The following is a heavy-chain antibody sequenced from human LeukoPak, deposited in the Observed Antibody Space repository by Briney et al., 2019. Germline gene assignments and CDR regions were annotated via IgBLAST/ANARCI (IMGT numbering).Heavy chain of an antibody. Sequence: GGSLRLSCAASGFTFSSYAMSWVRQAPGKGLEWVSAISGSGGSTYYADSVKGRFTISRDNSKNTLYLQMNSLRAEDTAVYYCAKDLFLGLAEVGATIDAFDIWGQGTMVTVSS. CDR3: AKDLFLGLAEVGATIDAFDI. CDR1: GFTFSSYA. CDR2: ISGSGGST. J-gene: IGHJ3*02. V-gene: IGHV3-23*01. D-gene: IGHD1-26*01.